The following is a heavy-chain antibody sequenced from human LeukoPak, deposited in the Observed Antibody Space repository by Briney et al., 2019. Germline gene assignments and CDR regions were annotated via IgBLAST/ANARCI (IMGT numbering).Heavy chain of an antibody. J-gene: IGHJ4*02. D-gene: IGHD2-2*02. CDR1: GFTFSSYG. CDR3: AKDIYGYCSSTSCSTTFDY. CDR2: ISGSGGST. V-gene: IGHV3-23*01. Sequence: GGSLRLSCAASGFTFSSYGMSWVRQAPGKGLEWVSAISGSGGSTYYADSVKGRFTISRDNSKNTLYLQMNSLRAEDTAVYYCAKDIYGYCSSTSCSTTFDYWGQGTLVTVSS.